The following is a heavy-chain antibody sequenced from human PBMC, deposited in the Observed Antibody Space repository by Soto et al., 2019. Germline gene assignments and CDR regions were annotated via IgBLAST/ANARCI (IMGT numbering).Heavy chain of an antibody. Sequence: GGSLRLSCAASGFTFSDYYMSWIRQAPGKGLEWVSYISSSSSYTNYADSVKGRFTISRDNAKNSLYLQMNSLRAEDTAVYYCARDCSSTSCYTYYYYGMGVWGQGTTVTVSS. CDR2: ISSSSSYT. J-gene: IGHJ6*02. V-gene: IGHV3-11*06. D-gene: IGHD2-2*02. CDR1: GFTFSDYY. CDR3: ARDCSSTSCYTYYYYGMGV.